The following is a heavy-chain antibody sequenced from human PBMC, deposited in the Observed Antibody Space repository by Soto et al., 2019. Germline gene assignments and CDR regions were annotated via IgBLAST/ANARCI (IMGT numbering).Heavy chain of an antibody. CDR1: GFSFSISP. CDR2: ISYDGTNK. CDR3: ARDPKTSGGQHWAFNYFDS. V-gene: IGHV3-30-3*01. Sequence: PGGSLRLSCAASGFSFSISPMHWVRQAPGKGPEWVALISYDGTNKFHADSVKGRFTISRDNSKSTLYLQVDSLRPEDAAVYYCARDPKTSGGQHWAFNYFDSWGQGTLVTVSS. J-gene: IGHJ4*02. D-gene: IGHD7-27*01.